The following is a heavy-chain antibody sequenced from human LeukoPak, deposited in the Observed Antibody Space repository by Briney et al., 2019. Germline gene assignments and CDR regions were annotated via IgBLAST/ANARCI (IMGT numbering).Heavy chain of an antibody. D-gene: IGHD3-16*02. CDR2: IYYSGST. V-gene: IGHV4-59*12. CDR3: ARDPGYVWGSYRYFDY. Sequence: SETLSLTCTVSGGSISSYYWSWIRQPPGKGLEWIGYIYYSGSTYYNPSLKSRVTISVDTSKNQFSLKLSSVTAADTAVYYCARDPGYVWGSYRYFDYWGQGTLVTVSS. J-gene: IGHJ4*02. CDR1: GGSISSYY.